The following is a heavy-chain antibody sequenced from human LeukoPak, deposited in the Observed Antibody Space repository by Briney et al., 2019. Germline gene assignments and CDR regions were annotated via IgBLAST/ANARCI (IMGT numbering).Heavy chain of an antibody. D-gene: IGHD4-23*01. Sequence: GESLKISCKGSGYSFTSYWIGWVRQMPGKGLEWMGIIYPGDSDTRYSPSFQGQVTISADKSISTAYLQWSSLKASDTAMYYWARRDYGGSNPAYYFDYWGQGTLVTVSS. J-gene: IGHJ4*02. CDR1: GYSFTSYW. V-gene: IGHV5-51*01. CDR3: ARRDYGGSNPAYYFDY. CDR2: IYPGDSDT.